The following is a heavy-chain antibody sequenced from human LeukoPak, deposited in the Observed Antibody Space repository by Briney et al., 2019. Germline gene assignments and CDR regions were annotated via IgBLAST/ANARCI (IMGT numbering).Heavy chain of an antibody. CDR2: ISSNGGST. V-gene: IGHV3-64*01. Sequence: GGSLRLSCAASGFTFSSYAMHWVRQAPGKGLEYVSAISSNGGSTYYANSVKGRFTISRDNSKNTLYLQMGSLRAEDMAVYYCARDGDPSWYKLLRATNWFDPWGRGTLVTVSS. CDR1: GFTFSSYA. CDR3: ARDGDPSWYKLLRATNWFDP. J-gene: IGHJ5*02. D-gene: IGHD6-13*01.